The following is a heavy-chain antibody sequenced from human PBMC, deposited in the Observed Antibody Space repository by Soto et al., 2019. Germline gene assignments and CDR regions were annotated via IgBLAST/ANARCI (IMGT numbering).Heavy chain of an antibody. V-gene: IGHV1-69*05. J-gene: IGHJ3*02. CDR2: IIPIFTTT. D-gene: IGHD6-13*01. CDR3: ALEVAADITCREDVFDI. Sequence: QVQLVQSGAEVKKPGSSVKVSCKASGGTFSNHAINWVRQAPGQGLEWMGRIIPIFTTTNYAQNFQGRVTIAHDESTTTDYMDLTSLKHDDTAVYYCALEVAADITCREDVFDIWVEGTMVTVA. CDR1: GGTFSNHA.